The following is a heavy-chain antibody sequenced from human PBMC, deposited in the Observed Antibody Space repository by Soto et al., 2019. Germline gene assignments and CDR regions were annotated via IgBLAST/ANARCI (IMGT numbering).Heavy chain of an antibody. CDR2: IFSNDEK. J-gene: IGHJ3*02. CDR1: GFSLSNARMG. CDR3: ARMMQRTITMVRGVIIPDAFDI. Sequence: QVTLKESGPVLVKPTETLTLTCTVSGFSLSNARMGVSWIRQPPGKALEWLAHIFSNDEKSYSTSLKSRLTISKDTSKSQVVLTMTNMDPVDTATYYCARMMQRTITMVRGVIIPDAFDIWGQGTMVTVSS. V-gene: IGHV2-26*01. D-gene: IGHD3-10*01.